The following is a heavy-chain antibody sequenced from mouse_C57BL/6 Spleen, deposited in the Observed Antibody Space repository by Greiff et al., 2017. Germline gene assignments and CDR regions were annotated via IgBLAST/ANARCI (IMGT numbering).Heavy chain of an antibody. CDR3: ARSRYSPFAY. J-gene: IGHJ3*01. Sequence: VQLQQPGAELVMPGASVKLSCKASGYTFTSYWMHWVKQRPGQGLEWIGEIDPSDSYTNYNQKFKGKSTLTVDKSSSPAYMQLSSLTSEDAAVYFCARSRYSPFAYWGQGTLVTVSA. CDR2: IDPSDSYT. CDR1: GYTFTSYW. V-gene: IGHV1-69*01.